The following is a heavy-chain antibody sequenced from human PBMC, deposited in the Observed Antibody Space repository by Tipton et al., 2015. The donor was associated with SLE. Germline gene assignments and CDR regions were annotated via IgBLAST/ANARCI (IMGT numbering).Heavy chain of an antibody. CDR3: ARAPLFGVVTVRGPFDY. CDR1: GGSVNGHY. Sequence: TLSLTCTVSGGSVNGHYWNWIRQAPGKGLEWIGYIYYKGSTDYKSSLKSRLTISIDTSKNQVSPKLTSVTAADTAVYYCARAPLFGVVTVRGPFDYWGQGTLVTVSS. J-gene: IGHJ4*02. D-gene: IGHD3-3*01. V-gene: IGHV4-59*02. CDR2: IYYKGST.